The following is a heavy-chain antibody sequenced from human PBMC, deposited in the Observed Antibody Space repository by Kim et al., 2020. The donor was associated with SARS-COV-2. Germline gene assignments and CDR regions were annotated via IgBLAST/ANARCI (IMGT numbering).Heavy chain of an antibody. D-gene: IGHD1-26*01. V-gene: IGHV3-53*01. J-gene: IGHJ3*02. CDR3: AGMGAKGAFDI. CDR2: TYSGGTT. Sequence: GGSLRLSCAASGFSVSTNDMSWVRQAPGKGLEWVSVTYSGGTTYYADSVKGRFTMSRDNSKNTLYFQMNSLRAEDTAVYYCAGMGAKGAFDIWGQGTMVTVSS. CDR1: GFSVSTND.